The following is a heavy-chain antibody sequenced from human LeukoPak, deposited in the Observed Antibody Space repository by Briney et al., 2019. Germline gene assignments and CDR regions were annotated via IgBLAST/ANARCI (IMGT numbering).Heavy chain of an antibody. CDR1: GFTFSSYS. Sequence: GGSLRLSCAASGFTFSSYSMNWVRQAPGKGLEWVSSISSSSSYIYYADSVKGRFTITRDNAKNSLYLQMNSLRAEDTAVYYCARDRDYYDSSGKLRDWGQGTLVTVSS. CDR3: ARDRDYYDSSGKLRD. D-gene: IGHD3-22*01. CDR2: ISSSSSYI. J-gene: IGHJ4*02. V-gene: IGHV3-21*01.